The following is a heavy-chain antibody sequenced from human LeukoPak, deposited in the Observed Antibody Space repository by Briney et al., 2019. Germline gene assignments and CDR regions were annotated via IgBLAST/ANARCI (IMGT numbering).Heavy chain of an antibody. CDR2: IYYSGST. D-gene: IGHD3-16*01. J-gene: IGHJ6*03. CDR1: GGSISSYY. Sequence: SETLSLTCTVSGGSISSYYWSWIRQPPGKGLEWIGYIYYSGSTNYNPSLKSRVTISVDTSKNQFSLKLSSVTAADTAVYYCARGGGLGAGSYYYYYYMDVWGKGTTVTVSS. CDR3: ARGGGLGAGSYYYYYYMDV. V-gene: IGHV4-59*01.